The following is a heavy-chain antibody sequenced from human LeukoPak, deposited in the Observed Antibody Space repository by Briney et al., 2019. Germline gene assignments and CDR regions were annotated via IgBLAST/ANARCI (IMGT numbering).Heavy chain of an antibody. V-gene: IGHV3-64*01. CDR3: ARDRSRSGYLSFDF. CDR2: ISSNGGST. J-gene: IGHJ4*02. D-gene: IGHD3-22*01. CDR1: GFTFSSHA. Sequence: GGSLRLSCAASGFTFSSHAMPWVRQAPGKGLEYVSSISSNGGSTYYANSVKGRFTISRDNSKNTKYLQMGSLRAEDMAVYYCARDRSRSGYLSFDFWGQGTLVTVSS.